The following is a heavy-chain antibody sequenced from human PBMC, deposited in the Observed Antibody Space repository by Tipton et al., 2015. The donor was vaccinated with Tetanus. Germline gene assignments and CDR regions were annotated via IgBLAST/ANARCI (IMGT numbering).Heavy chain of an antibody. Sequence: QLVQSGGGVVQPGRSLRLSCAASGFRFSYSGMHWVRQAPGKGLEWVAVIAFDGKNERYADSVKGRFIISRDNSKNTLYLQMNSLRPEDTAVYYCAKEFQRARIRFFDSWGQGTQVPASS. D-gene: IGHD2-15*01. CDR2: IAFDGKNE. CDR3: AKEFQRARIRFFDS. J-gene: IGHJ4*02. V-gene: IGHV3-30*18. CDR1: GFRFSYSG.